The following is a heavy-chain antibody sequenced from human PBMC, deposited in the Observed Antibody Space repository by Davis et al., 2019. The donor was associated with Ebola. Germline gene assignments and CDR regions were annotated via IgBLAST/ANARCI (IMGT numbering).Heavy chain of an antibody. CDR2: IIPIFGTA. J-gene: IGHJ6*02. Sequence: SVKVSCKASGYTFTGYYIHWVRQAPGQGLEWMGGIIPIFGTANYAQKFQGRVTITADESTSTAYMELSSLRSEDTAVYYCARDRRDGYNYNYYYYGMDVWGQGTTVTVSS. CDR3: ARDRRDGYNYNYYYYGMDV. CDR1: GYTFTGYY. D-gene: IGHD5-24*01. V-gene: IGHV1-69*13.